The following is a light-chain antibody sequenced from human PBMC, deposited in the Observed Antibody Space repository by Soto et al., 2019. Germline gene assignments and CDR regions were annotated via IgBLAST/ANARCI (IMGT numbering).Light chain of an antibody. J-gene: IGKJ4*01. V-gene: IGKV1-5*03. Sequence: DIQVTQSPSTLSASVGDRVTITCRASQSISSWLAWYQQKPGKAPKLLIYKASSLQSGVPSRFSGSGSGTEFTLTISSLQPDDFATYYCQQYKSYSLTFGGGTKVDIK. CDR1: QSISSW. CDR2: KAS. CDR3: QQYKSYSLT.